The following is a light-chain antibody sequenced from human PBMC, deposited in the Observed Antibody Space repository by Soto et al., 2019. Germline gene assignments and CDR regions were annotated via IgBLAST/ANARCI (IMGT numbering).Light chain of an antibody. V-gene: IGLV1-44*01. J-gene: IGLJ3*02. Sequence: QPVLTQPPSASGTPGQRLTISCSGSSSNIGSNTVSWYQQLPGTAPKLLIYTNNQRPSGVPDRFSGSKSGTSASLAISGLQSGDDGDYFCAAWDDSLTGLVFGGGTKLTVL. CDR2: TNN. CDR3: AAWDDSLTGLV. CDR1: SSNIGSNT.